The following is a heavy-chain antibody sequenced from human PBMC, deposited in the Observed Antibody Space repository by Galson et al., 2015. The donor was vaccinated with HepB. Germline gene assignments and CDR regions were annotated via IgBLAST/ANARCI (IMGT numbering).Heavy chain of an antibody. V-gene: IGHV3-30*18. D-gene: IGHD4-17*01. CDR3: AKEMEPYGDYANYYYYGMDV. J-gene: IGHJ6*02. CDR2: ISYDGSNK. CDR1: GFTFSSYG. Sequence: SLRLSCAASGFTFSSYGMHWVRQAPGKGLEWVAVISYDGSNKYYADSVKGRFAISRDNSKNTLYLQMNSLRAEDTAVYYCAKEMEPYGDYANYYYYGMDVWGQGTTVTVSS.